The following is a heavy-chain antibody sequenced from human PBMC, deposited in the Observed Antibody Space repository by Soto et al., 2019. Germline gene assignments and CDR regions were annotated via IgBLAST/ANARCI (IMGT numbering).Heavy chain of an antibody. CDR1: GGTFSSYA. J-gene: IGHJ6*02. Sequence: QVQLVQSGAEVKKPGSSVKVSCKASGGTFSSYAISWVRQAPGQGLEWMGGIIPIFGTANYAQKFQGRVTITADESPSTAYMELSSLRSEDTAVYYCAREREGIAAAFYYYGMDVWGQGTTVTVSS. V-gene: IGHV1-69*12. D-gene: IGHD6-13*01. CDR2: IIPIFGTA. CDR3: AREREGIAAAFYYYGMDV.